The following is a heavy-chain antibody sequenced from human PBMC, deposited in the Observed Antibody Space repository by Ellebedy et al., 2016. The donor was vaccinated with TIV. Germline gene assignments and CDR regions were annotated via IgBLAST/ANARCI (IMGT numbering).Heavy chain of an antibody. D-gene: IGHD2-2*01. CDR1: GFTFSSNW. Sequence: GESLKISCAASGFTFSSNWMSWVRQTPGKGQEWVAYIKQDGSEKSYVDSVKGRFTISRDNAKNSLSLQMNSLRAEDTAVYYCARVSDSSISCHQIDPWGLGTLVTVSS. J-gene: IGHJ5*02. V-gene: IGHV3-7*03. CDR2: IKQDGSEK. CDR3: ARVSDSSISCHQIDP.